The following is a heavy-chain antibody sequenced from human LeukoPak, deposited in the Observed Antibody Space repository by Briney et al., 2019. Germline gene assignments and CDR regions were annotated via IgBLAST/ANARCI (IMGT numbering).Heavy chain of an antibody. CDR2: IWYDGSNK. Sequence: PGRSLRLSCAASRFTFSSYGMDWVRQAPGKGLEWVAVIWYDGSNKYYADSVKGRFTISRDNSKNTLYLQMNSLRAEDTAVYYCARQRWDDSGSYFDYWGQGTLVTVSS. CDR1: RFTFSSYG. J-gene: IGHJ4*02. D-gene: IGHD1-26*01. CDR3: ARQRWDDSGSYFDY. V-gene: IGHV3-33*01.